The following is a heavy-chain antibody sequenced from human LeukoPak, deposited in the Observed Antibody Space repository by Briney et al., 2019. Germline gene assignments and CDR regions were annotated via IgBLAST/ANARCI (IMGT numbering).Heavy chain of an antibody. CDR2: ISDSGGST. V-gene: IGHV3-23*01. J-gene: IGHJ4*02. CDR3: AKDADSGSYSTY. D-gene: IGHD1-26*01. Sequence: GGSLRLSCAASGFTFRSYAMNWVRQAPGKGLEWVSAISDSGGSTYYADSVKGRFTISRDNSENTLYLQMNSLRAEDMAIYYSAKDADSGSYSTYWGQGTLVTVSS. CDR1: GFTFRSYA.